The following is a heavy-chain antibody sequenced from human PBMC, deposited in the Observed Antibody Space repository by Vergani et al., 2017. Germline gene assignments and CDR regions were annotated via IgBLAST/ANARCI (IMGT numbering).Heavy chain of an antibody. Sequence: EVQLLESGGGLVQPGGSLRLSCAASGFPFSSYAMSWVRQAPGKGLEWVSAISGSGGSTYYADSVKGRVTISRDNSKNTLYLQMNSLRAEDRAVYYCARDTQDGGLEWLPDDFDYWGQGTLVTVSS. J-gene: IGHJ4*02. D-gene: IGHD3-3*01. CDR2: ISGSGGST. CDR3: ARDTQDGGLEWLPDDFDY. CDR1: GFPFSSYA. V-gene: IGHV3-23*01.